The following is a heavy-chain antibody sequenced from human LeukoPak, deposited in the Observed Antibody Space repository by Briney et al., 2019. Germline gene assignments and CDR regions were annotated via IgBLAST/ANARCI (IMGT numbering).Heavy chain of an antibody. D-gene: IGHD3-22*01. Sequence: ASVKVSCKASGYTFTGYYTHWVRQAPGQGLEWMGGFDPEDGETIYAQKFQGRVTMTEDTSTDTVYMELSSLRSEDTAVYYCATQRLRYMGVWGKGTTVTVSS. CDR3: ATQRLRYMGV. CDR2: FDPEDGET. V-gene: IGHV1-24*01. J-gene: IGHJ6*03. CDR1: GYTFTGYY.